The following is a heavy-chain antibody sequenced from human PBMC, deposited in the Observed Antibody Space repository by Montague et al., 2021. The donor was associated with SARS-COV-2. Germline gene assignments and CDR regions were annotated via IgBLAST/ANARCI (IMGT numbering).Heavy chain of an antibody. CDR3: ARASYYYDGGGFPLLDY. Sequence: SLRLSCAASGFTFSNYEMNWFRQAPGRGLECFSDISSSGSPIYYADSVKGRFTISRDNAKNSLYLQMNSLRAEETALYYCARASYYYDGGGFPLLDYWGQGTLVTVSS. CDR1: GFTFSNYE. CDR2: ISSSGSPI. J-gene: IGHJ4*02. D-gene: IGHD3-22*01. V-gene: IGHV3-48*03.